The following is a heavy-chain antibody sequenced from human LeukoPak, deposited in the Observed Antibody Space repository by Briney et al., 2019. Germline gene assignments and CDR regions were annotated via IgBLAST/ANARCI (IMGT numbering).Heavy chain of an antibody. CDR1: GFTFSSYS. CDR2: ISSSSSYI. CDR3: ARVDTATFDY. Sequence: GGPLRLSCAASGFTFSSYSMNWVRQAPGKGLEWVSSISSSSSYIYYADSVKGRFTISRDNAKNSLYLQMNSLRAEDTAVYYCARVDTATFDYWGQGTLVTVSS. D-gene: IGHD5-18*01. J-gene: IGHJ4*02. V-gene: IGHV3-21*01.